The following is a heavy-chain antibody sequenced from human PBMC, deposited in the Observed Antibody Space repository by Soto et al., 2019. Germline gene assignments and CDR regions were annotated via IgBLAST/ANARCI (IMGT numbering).Heavy chain of an antibody. D-gene: IGHD1-20*01. V-gene: IGHV3-72*01. CDR1: GFTFSDHY. Sequence: GGSLRLSCAASGFTFSDHYMDWVRQAPGKGLEWVGRIRNKADSYTTEYAAPVKGRFTISRDDSKNALSLQMNSLKTEDTAVYYCASLITGTTVVSWFDPWGQGTLVTVSS. J-gene: IGHJ5*02. CDR3: ASLITGTTVVSWFDP. CDR2: IRNKADSYTT.